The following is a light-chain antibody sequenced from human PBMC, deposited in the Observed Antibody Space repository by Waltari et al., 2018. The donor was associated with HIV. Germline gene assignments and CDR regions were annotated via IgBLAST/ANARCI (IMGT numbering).Light chain of an antibody. J-gene: IGLJ2*01. CDR3: SSYTSSSTLV. CDR2: EVT. Sequence: QSALTQPASVSGSPGQSITISCTSTYSDVGGYTYVSWFQQRPGKAPNLIVYEVTHRPAGVSNRFSASKAGNTASLTIAGVQAEDEADYYCSSYTSSSTLVFGGGTKLTGL. V-gene: IGLV2-14*01. CDR1: YSDVGGYTY.